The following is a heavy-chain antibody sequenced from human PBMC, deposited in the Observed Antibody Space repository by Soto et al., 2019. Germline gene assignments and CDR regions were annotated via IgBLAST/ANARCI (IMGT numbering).Heavy chain of an antibody. CDR2: IRESGSTI. J-gene: IGHJ6*02. D-gene: IGHD3-3*01. V-gene: IGHV3-48*03. Sequence: EEHVEESGGGLVQPGGSLRLSCIVSGFRFSSYEMNWVRQTPGKGLEWISYIRESGSTIYYADSVKGRFTISRDNAKNSLYLQMDSLRAEDTAVYYCPRGPLGHKDVWGQGTSVTVSS. CDR3: PRGPLGHKDV. CDR1: GFRFSSYE.